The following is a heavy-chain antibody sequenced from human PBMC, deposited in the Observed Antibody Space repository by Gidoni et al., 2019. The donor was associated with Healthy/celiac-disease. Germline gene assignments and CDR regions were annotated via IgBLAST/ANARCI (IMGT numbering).Heavy chain of an antibody. CDR3: AVFNRTNYYDRSGFDY. Sequence: EVQLLESGGGLVQLGGSLRLPCAASGFTFRRYAIGWVRQAPGKGLEGVSAISGSGGNTYYADSVKGRFTISRDNSKNTLYLQMNSQRAEDTAVYYCAVFNRTNYYDRSGFDYWGQGTLVTVSS. CDR1: GFTFRRYA. CDR2: ISGSGGNT. V-gene: IGHV3-23*01. J-gene: IGHJ4*02. D-gene: IGHD3-22*01.